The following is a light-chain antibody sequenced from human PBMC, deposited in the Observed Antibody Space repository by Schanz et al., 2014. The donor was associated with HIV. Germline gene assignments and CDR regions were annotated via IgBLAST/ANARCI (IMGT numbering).Light chain of an antibody. J-gene: IGKJ2*01. CDR2: GAS. CDR3: HQFNSYPHT. CDR1: QDISTY. Sequence: DIQMTQSPSTLSASVGDRVTITCRASQDISTYLAWYQQKPGKAPKLLTYGASTLQSGVPPTFSGSGSGTDFTLTISSLQPEEFETYYCHQFNSYPHTFGQGPRLDVK. V-gene: IGKV1-9*01.